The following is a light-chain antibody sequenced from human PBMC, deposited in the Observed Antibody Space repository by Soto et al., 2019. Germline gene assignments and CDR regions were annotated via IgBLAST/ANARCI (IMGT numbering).Light chain of an antibody. CDR1: QSVTSSY. J-gene: IGKJ3*01. CDR2: GAS. CDR3: HQYGSSPLT. Sequence: IVLTQSPGTLSLSPGERATLTCRASQSVTSSYLAWYQQKPGQAARLLMYGASSRATGIPDRFSGSGSGTDFTLTISRLEPEDFAVYYCHQYGSSPLTFGPGTKVDIK. V-gene: IGKV3-20*01.